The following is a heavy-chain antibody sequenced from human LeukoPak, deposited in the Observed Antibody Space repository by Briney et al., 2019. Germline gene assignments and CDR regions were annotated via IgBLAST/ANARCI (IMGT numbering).Heavy chain of an antibody. Sequence: GGSLRLSCAASGFTFSSYSMNWVRQAPGKGLEWVSSISSSSSYIYYADSVKGRFTISRDNAKNSLYLQMNSLRAEDTAVYYCARGPYRDGLRYGFDPWGQGTLVTVS. V-gene: IGHV3-21*01. CDR1: GFTFSSYS. CDR3: ARGPYRDGLRYGFDP. D-gene: IGHD5-24*01. CDR2: ISSSSSYI. J-gene: IGHJ5*02.